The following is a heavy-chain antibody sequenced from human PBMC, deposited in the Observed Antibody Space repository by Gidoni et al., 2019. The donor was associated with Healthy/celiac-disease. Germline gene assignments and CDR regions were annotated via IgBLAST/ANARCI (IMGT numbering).Heavy chain of an antibody. V-gene: IGHV3-30-3*01. CDR2: ISYDGSNK. J-gene: IGHJ4*02. CDR1: GFTFSSYA. CDR3: ARARKGFDY. Sequence: QVQLVESGGGVVQPGRSLRPSCAAPGFTFSSYAMHWVRQAPGKGLEWVAVISYDGSNKYYADSVKGRFTISRDNSKNTLYLQMNSLRAEDTAVYYCARARKGFDYWGQGTLVTVSS.